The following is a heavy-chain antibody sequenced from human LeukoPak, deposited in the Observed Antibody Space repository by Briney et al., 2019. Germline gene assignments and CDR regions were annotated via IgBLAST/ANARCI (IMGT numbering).Heavy chain of an antibody. CDR2: ISSDGSNT. Sequence: GTSLRLSCAASGFTFRTYGMHWVRQAPGKGLEWVGVISSDGSNTYYADSAKGRFTLSRDNAKSTAYLQMNSLRSEDTAVYYCARNDPDSSEDWGQGTLVTVSS. J-gene: IGHJ4*02. D-gene: IGHD3-22*01. CDR3: ARNDPDSSED. CDR1: GFTFRTYG. V-gene: IGHV3-30*03.